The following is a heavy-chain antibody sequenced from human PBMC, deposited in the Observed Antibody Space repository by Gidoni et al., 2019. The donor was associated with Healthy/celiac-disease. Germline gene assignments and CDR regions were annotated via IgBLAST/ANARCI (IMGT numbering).Heavy chain of an antibody. J-gene: IGHJ6*03. Sequence: QVPLVESGGGVVQPGRSRRLSCAASGFTSSSYAMHWVRQAPGKGLEWVAVISYDGRNKYYADSVKGRFTISRDNSKNTLYLQMNSLRAEDTAVYYCARVAYPPYYYYYYMDVWGKGTTVTVSS. CDR2: ISYDGRNK. CDR1: GFTSSSYA. CDR3: ARVAYPPYYYYYYMDV. V-gene: IGHV3-30*04.